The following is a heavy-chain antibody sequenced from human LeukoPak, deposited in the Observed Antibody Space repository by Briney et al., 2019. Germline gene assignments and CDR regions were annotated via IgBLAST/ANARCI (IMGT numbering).Heavy chain of an antibody. Sequence: GGSLRLSCAASGFTFSRYGMHWVRQAPGKGLEGVALISFDGTNKYYIDSVRGRFTISRDNSKNTVYLQMNSLRAEDTAVYYCARARGYYYDSFDYWGQGTLVTVSS. CDR2: ISFDGTNK. J-gene: IGHJ4*02. CDR3: ARARGYYYDSFDY. D-gene: IGHD3-22*01. CDR1: GFTFSRYG. V-gene: IGHV3-30*03.